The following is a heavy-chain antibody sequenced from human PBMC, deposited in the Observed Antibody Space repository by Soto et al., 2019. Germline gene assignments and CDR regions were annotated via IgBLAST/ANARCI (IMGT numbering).Heavy chain of an antibody. D-gene: IGHD3-22*01. CDR3: AKDSVVVVITRWSSFDY. CDR2: ISGSGGST. J-gene: IGHJ4*02. Sequence: LRLSCAASGFTFSSYAMSWVRQAPGKGLEWVSAISGSGGSTYYADSVKGRFTISRDNSKNTLYLQMNSLRAEDTAVYYCAKDSVVVVITRWSSFDYWGQGTLVTVSS. CDR1: GFTFSSYA. V-gene: IGHV3-23*01.